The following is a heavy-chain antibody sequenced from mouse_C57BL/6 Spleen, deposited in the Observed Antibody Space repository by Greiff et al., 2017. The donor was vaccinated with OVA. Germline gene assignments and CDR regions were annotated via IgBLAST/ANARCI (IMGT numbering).Heavy chain of an antibody. CDR3: ARDPTTEDWYFDV. V-gene: IGHV5-4*01. J-gene: IGHJ1*03. Sequence: EVQRVESGGGLVKPGGSLKLSCAASGFTFSSYAMSWVRQTPEKRLEWVATISDGGSYTYYPDNVKGRFTISRDNAKNNLYLQMSHLKSEDTAMYYCARDPTTEDWYFDVWGTGTTVTVSS. CDR1: GFTFSSYA. CDR2: ISDGGSYT. D-gene: IGHD1-1*01.